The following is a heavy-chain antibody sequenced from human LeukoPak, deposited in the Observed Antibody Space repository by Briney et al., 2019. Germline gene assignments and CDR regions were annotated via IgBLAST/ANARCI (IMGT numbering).Heavy chain of an antibody. CDR1: GFTFSSYG. V-gene: IGHV3-30*02. CDR3: AKGRGWGASYYYYYMDV. Sequence: GGSLRLSCAASGFTFSSYGIHWVRQAPGKGLEWVAFIRYDGSNKYYTDSVKGRFTISRDNSKNTLYLQMNSLRAEDTAVYYCAKGRGWGASYYYYYMDVWGKGTMVTISS. J-gene: IGHJ6*03. D-gene: IGHD3-16*01. CDR2: IRYDGSNK.